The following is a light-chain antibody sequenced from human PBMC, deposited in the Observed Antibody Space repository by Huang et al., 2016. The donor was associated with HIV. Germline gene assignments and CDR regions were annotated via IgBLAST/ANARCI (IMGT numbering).Light chain of an antibody. CDR2: AAS. CDR1: QNINKN. CDR3: QQYNDWPRS. V-gene: IGKV3-15*01. Sequence: EIVMTQSPGTLSVAPGERATLSCRASQNINKNLAWFQQKPGQAPRLLIYAASTRTADVPARFRCSGSRTEFTLTISSLQSEDIAVYYCQQYNDWPRSFGQGTKVEIK. J-gene: IGKJ1*01.